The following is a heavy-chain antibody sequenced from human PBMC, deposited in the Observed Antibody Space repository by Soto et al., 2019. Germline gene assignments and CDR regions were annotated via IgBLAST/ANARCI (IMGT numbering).Heavy chain of an antibody. CDR1: GGSFSGYY. D-gene: IGHD5-12*01. CDR3: ARARRGYSGYDFGY. Sequence: SETLSLTCAVYGGSFSGYYWSWIRQPPGKGLEWIGEINHSGSTNYNPSLKSRVTISVDTSKNQFSLKLSSVTAADTAVYYCARARRGYSGYDFGYWGQGTLVTVSS. CDR2: INHSGST. V-gene: IGHV4-34*01. J-gene: IGHJ4*02.